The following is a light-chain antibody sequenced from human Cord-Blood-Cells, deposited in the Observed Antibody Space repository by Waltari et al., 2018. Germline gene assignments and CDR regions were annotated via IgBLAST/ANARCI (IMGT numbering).Light chain of an antibody. CDR1: SSDVGGYNY. V-gene: IGLV2-11*01. J-gene: IGLJ1*01. Sequence: QSALTQPRSVSGSPVQSVTISCTGTSSDVGGYNYVSWYQQHPGKAPKLMIYDVSKRPSGVPDRFSDYNAGNTASLTISWLQDEDEADYYCCSYAGSYTYVFGTGTKVTVL. CDR2: DVS. CDR3: CSYAGSYTYV.